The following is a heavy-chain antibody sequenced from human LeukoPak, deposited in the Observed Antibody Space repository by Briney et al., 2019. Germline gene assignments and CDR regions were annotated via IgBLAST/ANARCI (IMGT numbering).Heavy chain of an antibody. V-gene: IGHV1-8*01. D-gene: IGHD2-15*01. CDR1: GYTFTSYD. Sequence: ASVKVSCKASGYTFTSYDINWVRQATGQGLEWMGWMNPNSGNTGYAQKFQGRVTMTRNTSISTAYMELSSLRSEDTAVYYCAMAPQIEGYCSGGSCYSSHYYYGMDVWGQGTTVTVSS. CDR2: MNPNSGNT. J-gene: IGHJ6*02. CDR3: AMAPQIEGYCSGGSCYSSHYYYGMDV.